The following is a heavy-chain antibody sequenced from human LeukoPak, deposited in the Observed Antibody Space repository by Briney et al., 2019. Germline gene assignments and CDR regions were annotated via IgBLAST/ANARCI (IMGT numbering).Heavy chain of an antibody. Sequence: GGSLRLSCAASGFTFSDYYMSWIRQAPGKGLEWVSYISSSSSYTNYADSVKGRFTISRDNAKNSLYLQMTSLRAEDTAVYYCARDGMGGIKAFDIWGQGTMVTVSS. V-gene: IGHV3-11*05. CDR2: ISSSSSYT. CDR3: ARDGMGGIKAFDI. D-gene: IGHD3-10*01. J-gene: IGHJ3*02. CDR1: GFTFSDYY.